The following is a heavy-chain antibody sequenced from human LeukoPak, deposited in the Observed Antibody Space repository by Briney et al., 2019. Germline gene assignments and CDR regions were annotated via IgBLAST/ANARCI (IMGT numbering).Heavy chain of an antibody. CDR1: GCSISSYY. D-gene: IGHD2-2*01. CDR2: IYYSGST. Sequence: PSETLSLTCTVSGCSISSYYWSWILQPPGKGLEWIGYIYYSGSTNYNPSLKSRVTISVDTSKNQFSLKLSSVTAADTAVYYCASSICLGGTSGYGGNWFDPWGQGTPVTVSS. V-gene: IGHV4-59*01. CDR3: ASSICLGGTSGYGGNWFDP. J-gene: IGHJ5*02.